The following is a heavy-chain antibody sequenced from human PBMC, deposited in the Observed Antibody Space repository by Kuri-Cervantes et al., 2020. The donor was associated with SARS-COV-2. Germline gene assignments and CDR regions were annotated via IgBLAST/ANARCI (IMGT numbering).Heavy chain of an antibody. CDR1: GGSISSGDHY. CDR3: ARDSGWFGEVNWFDP. V-gene: IGHV4-30-4*01. Sequence: LRLSCTVSGGSISSGDHYWSWIRQPPGKGLEWIGYIYYSGSTYYNPSLKSRVTISVDTSKNQFSLKLSSVTAADTAVYYCARDSGWFGEVNWFDPWGQGTLVTVSS. D-gene: IGHD3-10*01. J-gene: IGHJ5*02. CDR2: IYYSGST.